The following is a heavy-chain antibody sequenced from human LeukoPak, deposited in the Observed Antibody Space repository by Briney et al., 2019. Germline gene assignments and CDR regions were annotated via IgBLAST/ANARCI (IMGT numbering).Heavy chain of an antibody. Sequence: GASVKVSRKASGYTFTSYDINWVRQATGQGLEWMGWMNPNSGNTGYAQKFQGRVTITRNTSISTAYMELSSLRSEDTAVYYCARGPPAGFWSGYYYFDYWGQGTLVTVSS. CDR1: GYTFTSYD. V-gene: IGHV1-8*03. CDR3: ARGPPAGFWSGYYYFDY. J-gene: IGHJ4*02. D-gene: IGHD3-3*01. CDR2: MNPNSGNT.